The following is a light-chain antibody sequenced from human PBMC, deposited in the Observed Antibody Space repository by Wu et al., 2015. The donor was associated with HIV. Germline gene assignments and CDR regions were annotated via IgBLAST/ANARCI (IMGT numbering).Light chain of an antibody. Sequence: EIVMTQSPATLSVSPGDRATLSCRASKSVDSDVVWYQQKPGQAPKIIIYGASTRATGIPARFSGRGSGTEFTLTISGVQSEDFAVYICQQYNEWPAFGQGTKVEIK. CDR3: QQYNEWPA. CDR2: GAS. CDR1: KSVDSD. V-gene: IGKV3-15*01. J-gene: IGKJ1*01.